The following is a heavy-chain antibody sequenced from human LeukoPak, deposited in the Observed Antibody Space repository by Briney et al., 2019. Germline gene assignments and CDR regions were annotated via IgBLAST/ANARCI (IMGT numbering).Heavy chain of an antibody. CDR2: VSASGDKT. D-gene: IGHD3-22*01. J-gene: IGHJ4*02. V-gene: IGHV3-23*01. CDR1: GFSFSVYT. CDR3: ARDIHDSSGYYYDY. Sequence: PGGSLRLSCVASGFSFSVYTMSWVRQAPGKGLEWISAVSASGDKTYYADSVKGRFTVSRDNSKDTLYLHMNSLRAEGTALYYCARDIHDSSGYYYDYWGQGTLVTVSS.